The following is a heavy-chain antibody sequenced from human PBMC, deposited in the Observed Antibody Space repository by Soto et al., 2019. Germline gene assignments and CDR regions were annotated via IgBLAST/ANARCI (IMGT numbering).Heavy chain of an antibody. D-gene: IGHD6-13*01. CDR3: AKDTYSSSWYPNYFAP. V-gene: IGHV3-23*01. CDR1: GFTFSSYA. J-gene: IGHJ5*02. Sequence: GGSLRLSCAASGFTFSSYAMGWVRQAPGKGLEWVSTIGGSGFSTYYADYVKGRFTISRDNSKNTLYLQMNSLRADDTAVYYCAKDTYSSSWYPNYFAPWGQGTLVTVS. CDR2: IGGSGFST.